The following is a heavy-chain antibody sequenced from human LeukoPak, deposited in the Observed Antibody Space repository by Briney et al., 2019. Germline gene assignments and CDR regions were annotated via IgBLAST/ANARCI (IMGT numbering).Heavy chain of an antibody. Sequence: ASVKVSCKASGYTFTGYYMHWVRQAPGQGLEWMGWINPNSGGTNYAQKFQGRVTMTRDTSISTAYMELSRLRSDDTAVYYCARPRGAATNAFDIWGQGTMVTVSS. CDR1: GYTFTGYY. D-gene: IGHD6-25*01. CDR3: ARPRGAATNAFDI. J-gene: IGHJ3*02. V-gene: IGHV1-2*02. CDR2: INPNSGGT.